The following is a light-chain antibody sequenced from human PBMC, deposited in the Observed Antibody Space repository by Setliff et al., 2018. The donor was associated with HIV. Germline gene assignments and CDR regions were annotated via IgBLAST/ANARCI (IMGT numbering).Light chain of an antibody. Sequence: QSVLTQPASVSGSPGQSITISCTGTSIGTYNYVSWYQQHPGKAPKLMIYDVNERPSGISRRFSGSKSGNTASLTISGLQAEDEAGYYCKTYTGSSPLYVFGTGTKVTVL. CDR1: SIGTYNY. J-gene: IGLJ1*01. CDR3: KTYTGSSPLYV. V-gene: IGLV2-14*03. CDR2: DVN.